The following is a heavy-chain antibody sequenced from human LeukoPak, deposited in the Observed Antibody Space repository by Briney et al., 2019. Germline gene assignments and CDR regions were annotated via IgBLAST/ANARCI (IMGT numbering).Heavy chain of an antibody. D-gene: IGHD2-2*01. CDR2: INPNRGVP. Sequence: ASVKVSCKASGDTFTGYSMHWVRQAPGQGLEWMGRINPNRGVPNYAQKLQGRVTMTTDTSTSTADTELSRLRSDDTDVYYCARDLEVGVRAAFLFDPWSQGTLVTVSA. CDR3: ARDLEVGVRAAFLFDP. J-gene: IGHJ5*02. V-gene: IGHV1-2*02. CDR1: GDTFTGYS.